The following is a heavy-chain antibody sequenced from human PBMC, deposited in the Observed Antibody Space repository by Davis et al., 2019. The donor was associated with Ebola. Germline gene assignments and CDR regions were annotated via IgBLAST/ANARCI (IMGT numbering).Heavy chain of an antibody. CDR3: ARASYGDYGRAMDV. J-gene: IGHJ6*04. CDR1: GYTFTGYY. V-gene: IGHV1-2*06. D-gene: IGHD4-17*01. CDR2: INPNSGGT. Sequence: ASVKVSCKASGYTFTGYYMHWVRQAPGQGLEWMGRINPNSGGTNYAQEFQGRVTMTTDTSTSTAYMELRNLRSDDTAVYYCARASYGDYGRAMDVWGKGTTVTVSS.